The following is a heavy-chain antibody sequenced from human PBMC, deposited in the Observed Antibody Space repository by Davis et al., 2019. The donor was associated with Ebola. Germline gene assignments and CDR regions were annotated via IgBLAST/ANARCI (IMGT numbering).Heavy chain of an antibody. J-gene: IGHJ4*02. CDR1: GFAVRSTH. D-gene: IGHD3-10*01. V-gene: IGHV3-66*01. CDR3: AREVGTMVRGVEYDFDS. Sequence: PGGSLRLSCAASGFAVRSTHMSWVRQAPGTVLEWVAVVYRGGHTHYADSVMGRLTISRDIYKYSRDLQMNSLTAEDTAGYYCAREVGTMVRGVEYDFDSWGQGTLVTVSS. CDR2: VYRGGHT.